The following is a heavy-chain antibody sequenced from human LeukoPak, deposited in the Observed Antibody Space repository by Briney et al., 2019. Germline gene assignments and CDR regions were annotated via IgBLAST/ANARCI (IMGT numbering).Heavy chain of an antibody. V-gene: IGHV4-59*01. CDR3: ARLVAAAHDY. Sequence: KSSETLSLTCTVSGGSISSYYWSWIRQPPGKGLEWIGNIYYSGSTNYNPSLKSRVTISVDTSKNQFSLKLGSVTAADTAVYYCARLVAAAHDYWGQGTLVTVSS. CDR2: IYYSGST. J-gene: IGHJ4*02. CDR1: GGSISSYY. D-gene: IGHD5-12*01.